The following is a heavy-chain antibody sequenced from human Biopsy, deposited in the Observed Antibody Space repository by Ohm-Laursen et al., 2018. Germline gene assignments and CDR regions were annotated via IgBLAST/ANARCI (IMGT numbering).Heavy chain of an antibody. J-gene: IGHJ6*02. CDR1: GFSFDNHV. V-gene: IGHV3-9*01. CDR3: AKDRYPSSWHYYYGMDV. Sequence: SLRLSCAASGFSFDNHVMHWVRQAPGKGLEWVSSISWNSDSIGYADSVKGRFTISRDNAKNSLYLQMNSLRSEDTALYYCAKDRYPSSWHYYYGMDVWGQGTTVTVSS. D-gene: IGHD6-13*01. CDR2: ISWNSDSI.